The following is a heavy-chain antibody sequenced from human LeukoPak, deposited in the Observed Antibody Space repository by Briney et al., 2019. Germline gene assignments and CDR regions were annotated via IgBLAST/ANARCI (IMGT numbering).Heavy chain of an antibody. J-gene: IGHJ6*02. D-gene: IGHD2-8*01. CDR2: IWYDGSNK. V-gene: IGHV3-30*02. Sequence: GGSLRLSCAASGFTFSRYGMHWVRQAPGKGLEWVAVIWYDGSNKYYADSVKGRFTISRDNSKNTLYLQMNSLRAEDTAVYYCAKSEMYAKSHYYGMDVWGQGTTVTVSS. CDR3: AKSEMYAKSHYYGMDV. CDR1: GFTFSRYG.